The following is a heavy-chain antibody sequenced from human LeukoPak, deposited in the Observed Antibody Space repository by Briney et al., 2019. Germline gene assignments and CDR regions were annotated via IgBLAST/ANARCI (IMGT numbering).Heavy chain of an antibody. CDR1: GYTFTIYY. J-gene: IGHJ4*02. D-gene: IGHD5-12*01. Sequence: ASVKVSCKASGYTFTIYYVHWVRQAPGPGLEWMGIINPSGGITSYAQKFQGRVTMTRDTSTRTVYMELSSLRSEDTAMYYCTRDSYSGYDRSLGYWGQGTLVTVSS. CDR3: TRDSYSGYDRSLGY. V-gene: IGHV1-46*03. CDR2: INPSGGIT.